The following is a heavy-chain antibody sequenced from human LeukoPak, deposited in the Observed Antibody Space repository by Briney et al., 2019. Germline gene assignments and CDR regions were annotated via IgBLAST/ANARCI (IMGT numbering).Heavy chain of an antibody. CDR1: GGTFSSYA. J-gene: IGHJ6*03. V-gene: IGHV1-69*05. D-gene: IGHD2-21*01. CDR3: ARDGGLVISPYMDG. CDR2: IIPIFGTA. Sequence: SVKVSCKASGGTFSSYAISWVRQAPGQGLECMGRIIPIFGTANYAHKFQGRATITTDESTSKASMERSSLRSEDTAVYFCARDGGLVISPYMDGWGRGTTVAVCS.